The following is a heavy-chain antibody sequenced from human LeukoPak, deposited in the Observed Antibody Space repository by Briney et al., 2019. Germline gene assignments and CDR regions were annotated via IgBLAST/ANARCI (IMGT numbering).Heavy chain of an antibody. D-gene: IGHD4-17*01. Sequence: PGGSLRLSCAASGFSVSNNYMTWVRQAPGKGLEWVSIIYGGGNTYYADSVKGRSTISRDNSKNTLFLQMNSLRAEDTAVYYCARAPTTVTSFDIWGQGTMVTVSS. CDR3: ARAPTTVTSFDI. CDR2: IYGGGNT. J-gene: IGHJ3*02. CDR1: GFSVSNNY. V-gene: IGHV3-53*01.